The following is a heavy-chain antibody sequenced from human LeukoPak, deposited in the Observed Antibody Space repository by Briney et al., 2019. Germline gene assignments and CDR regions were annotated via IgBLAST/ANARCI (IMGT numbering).Heavy chain of an antibody. V-gene: IGHV3-48*02. J-gene: IGHJ3*01. CDR1: GFSFSNYN. CDR3: ARDGGGTGGTYHHTFDL. Sequence: GGSLRPSCAASGFSFSNYNMNWVRQGPGKGLEWISYVTTSSSAIYYADSVKGRFTISRDNAKSSLYLQMDSLRDEDTAVYYCARDGGGTGGTYHHTFDLWGQGTMVTVSS. D-gene: IGHD1-26*01. CDR2: VTTSSSAI.